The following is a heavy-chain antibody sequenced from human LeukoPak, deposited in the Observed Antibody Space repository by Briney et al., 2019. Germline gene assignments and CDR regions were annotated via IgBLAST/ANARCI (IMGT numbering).Heavy chain of an antibody. CDR3: ARGWYYYDSSPFLGVFDY. D-gene: IGHD3-22*01. CDR1: GFTFSRYA. Sequence: GGSLRLSCATSGFTFSRYAMHWVRQAPGKGLVWVSRINSDGSSTSYADSVKGRFTISRDNAKNTLYLQMNSLRAEDTAVYYCARGWYYYDSSPFLGVFDYWGQGTLVTVSS. J-gene: IGHJ4*02. CDR2: INSDGSST. V-gene: IGHV3-74*01.